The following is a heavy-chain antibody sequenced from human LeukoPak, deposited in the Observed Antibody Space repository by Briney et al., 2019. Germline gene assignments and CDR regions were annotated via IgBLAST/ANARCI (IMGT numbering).Heavy chain of an antibody. D-gene: IGHD2-2*02. J-gene: IGHJ4*02. CDR1: GGTFSSYA. CDR3: ARGYCSSTSCYTLDY. CDR2: IIPILGIA. Sequence: ASVKVSCKASGGTFSSYAISWVRQAPGQGLDWMGRIIPILGIANYAQKFQGRVTITADKSTSTAYMELSSLRSEDTAVYYCARGYCSSTSCYTLDYWGQGTLVTVSS. V-gene: IGHV1-69*04.